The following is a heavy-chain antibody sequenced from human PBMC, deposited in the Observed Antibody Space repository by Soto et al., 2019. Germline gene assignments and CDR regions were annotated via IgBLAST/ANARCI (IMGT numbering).Heavy chain of an antibody. J-gene: IGHJ4*02. V-gene: IGHV1-18*01. D-gene: IGHD1-26*01. Sequence: QVQLVQSGAEVKKPGASVKVSCKASGYTFTSYGISWVRQAPGQGLEWMGWISAYNGNTNYAQKLQGRVTMTTDTSPSTAYMELRSLRSDDTAVYYCARGLTVGATTTRRYYFDYWGQGTLVTVSS. CDR2: ISAYNGNT. CDR1: GYTFTSYG. CDR3: ARGLTVGATTTRRYYFDY.